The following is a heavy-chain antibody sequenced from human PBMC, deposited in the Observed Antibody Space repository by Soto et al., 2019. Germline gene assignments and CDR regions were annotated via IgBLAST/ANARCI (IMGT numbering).Heavy chain of an antibody. Sequence: ASGKVSCKTCGYTFSNYGITWVRQAPGQPLEWLGWISLYSDGTNYAQKFQGRVSMTTDTSTTTAYMELRSLRSDDTAVYYCARVVPGAEAWFGPWGQGTLVTVSS. D-gene: IGHD2-2*01. CDR2: ISLYSDGT. V-gene: IGHV1-18*01. CDR3: ARVVPGAEAWFGP. J-gene: IGHJ5*02. CDR1: GYTFSNYG.